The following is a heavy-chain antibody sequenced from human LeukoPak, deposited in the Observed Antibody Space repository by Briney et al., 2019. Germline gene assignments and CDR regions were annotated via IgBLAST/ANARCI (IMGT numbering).Heavy chain of an antibody. V-gene: IGHV4-34*01. J-gene: IGHJ4*02. CDR3: ATDPHIVVVTAIQNDY. CDR1: GGSFSGYY. CDR2: INHSGST. Sequence: SETPSLTCAVYGGSFSGYYWSWIRQPPGKGLEWIGEINHSGSTNYNPSLKSRVTISVDTSKNQFSLKLSSVTAADTAVYYCATDPHIVVVTAIQNDYWGQGTLVTVSS. D-gene: IGHD2-21*02.